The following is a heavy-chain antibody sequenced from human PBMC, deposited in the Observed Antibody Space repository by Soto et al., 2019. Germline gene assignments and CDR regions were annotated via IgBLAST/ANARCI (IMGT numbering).Heavy chain of an antibody. Sequence: GGSLRLSCAASGFSFKSFNMNWVRQAPGKGLEWISFVSSNTGSVKYYAGSVKGRFTISRDNAKNYLYLQMTTLRDDDTAVYFCARARRSWSYFDSWGQGTLVTVSS. CDR3: ARARRSWSYFDS. CDR2: VSSNTGSVK. D-gene: IGHD3-16*02. J-gene: IGHJ4*02. CDR1: GFSFKSFN. V-gene: IGHV3-48*02.